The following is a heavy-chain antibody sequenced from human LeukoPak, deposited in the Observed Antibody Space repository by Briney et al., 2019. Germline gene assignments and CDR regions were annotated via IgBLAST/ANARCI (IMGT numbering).Heavy chain of an antibody. D-gene: IGHD5-18*01. V-gene: IGHV3-11*04. Sequence: GGTLRLSCAASGFTFSDYYMSWIRQAPGKGLEWVSYISSSGSTIYYADSVKGRFTISRDNAKNSLYLQMNSLRAEDTAVYYCAKTRDSYGYVYFDYWGQGTLVTVSS. CDR2: ISSSGSTI. CDR3: AKTRDSYGYVYFDY. CDR1: GFTFSDYY. J-gene: IGHJ4*02.